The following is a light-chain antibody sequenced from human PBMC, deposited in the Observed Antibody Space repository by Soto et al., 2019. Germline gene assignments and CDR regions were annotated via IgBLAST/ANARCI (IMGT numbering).Light chain of an antibody. J-gene: IGKJ4*01. CDR1: KGVGNN. V-gene: IGKV3-15*01. CDR2: GAS. CDR3: QHYNEWPLT. Sequence: EVVLTQSPATLSVSQGRRAILSCRPGKGVGNNLAGYQQKPGQAPRLLIYGASNRATGIPARFSGSWSGTEFTLTSSSLQSEDSAVYFCQHYNEWPLTFGGGTKVEI.